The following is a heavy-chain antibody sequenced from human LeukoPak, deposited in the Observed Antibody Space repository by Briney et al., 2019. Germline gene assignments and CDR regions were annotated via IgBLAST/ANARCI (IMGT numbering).Heavy chain of an antibody. V-gene: IGHV4-39*07. CDR3: TSPFCDLRPPAARVCP. CDR2: IYYSGST. Sequence: SETLSLTCTVSGGSISSSSYYWGWIRQPPGKGLEWIASIYYSGSTYYNPSLKSRVTISVDTSKNQFSLKLSSVTAADTAVYYCTSPFCDLRPPAARVCPWGQGTLVTVSS. CDR1: GGSISSSSYY. J-gene: IGHJ5*02. D-gene: IGHD6-13*01.